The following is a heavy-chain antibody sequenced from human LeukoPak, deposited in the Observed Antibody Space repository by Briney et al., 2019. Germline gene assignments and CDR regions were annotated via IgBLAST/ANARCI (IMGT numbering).Heavy chain of an antibody. CDR3: AKDGWYDSSGFDY. CDR2: IKQDGSEK. V-gene: IGHV3-7*01. Sequence: GGSLRLSCAASGFTFSTYWMSWVRQAPGKGLEWVANIKQDGSEKYYVDSVKGRFTISRDNSKNTLYLQMNSLRAEDTAVYYCAKDGWYDSSGFDYWGQGTLVTVSS. D-gene: IGHD3-22*01. J-gene: IGHJ4*02. CDR1: GFTFSTYW.